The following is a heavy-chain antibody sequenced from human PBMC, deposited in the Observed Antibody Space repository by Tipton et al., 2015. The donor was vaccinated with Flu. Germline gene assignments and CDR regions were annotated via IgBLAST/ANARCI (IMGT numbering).Heavy chain of an antibody. J-gene: IGHJ3*02. CDR3: ARESTIYSRGWYRVADAFDI. CDR2: IYYSGST. CDR1: GGSISSSSYY. D-gene: IGHD6-19*01. V-gene: IGHV4-39*07. Sequence: LVQPSETLSLTCTVSGGSISSSSYYWGWIRQPPGKGLEWIGSIYYSGSTYYDPSLKSRVTISVDTSKNQFSLKLSSVTAADTAVYYCARESTIYSRGWYRVADAFDIWGQGSMVTVSS.